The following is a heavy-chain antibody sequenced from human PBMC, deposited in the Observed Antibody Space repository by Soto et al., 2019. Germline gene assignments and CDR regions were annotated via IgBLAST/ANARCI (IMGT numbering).Heavy chain of an antibody. CDR2: MNPNSGNT. Sequence: VASVKVSCKASGYTFTSYDINWVRQATGQGLEWMGWMNPNSGNTGYAQKFQGRVTMTRNTSISTAYMELSSLRSEDTAVYYCARGGRVSWWKQPSYYYYYMDVWGKGTTVTVSS. CDR1: GYTFTSYD. J-gene: IGHJ6*03. CDR3: ARGGRVSWWKQPSYYYYYMDV. D-gene: IGHD5-18*01. V-gene: IGHV1-8*01.